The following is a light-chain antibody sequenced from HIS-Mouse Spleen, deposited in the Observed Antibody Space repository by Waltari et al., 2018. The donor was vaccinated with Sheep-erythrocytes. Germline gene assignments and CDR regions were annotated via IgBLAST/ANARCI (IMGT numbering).Light chain of an antibody. J-gene: IGKJ2*01. V-gene: IGKV2-28*01. CDR1: QSLLHSNGYNY. CDR3: MQALQTPRT. Sequence: DIVMTQSPLSLPVIPGEPASISCRSSQSLLHSNGYNYLDWYLQKPGQSPQLLIYLGSNRASGVPDRFSGSGSGTVFTLKISRVEAEDVGVYYCMQALQTPRTFGQGTKLEIK. CDR2: LGS.